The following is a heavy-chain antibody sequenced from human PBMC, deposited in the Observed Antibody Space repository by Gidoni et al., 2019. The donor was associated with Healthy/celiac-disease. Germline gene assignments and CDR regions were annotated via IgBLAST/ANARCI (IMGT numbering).Heavy chain of an antibody. J-gene: IGHJ4*02. Sequence: QVQLVQSGAEVKKPGASVKVSCKASGYTFTSYAMHWVRQAPGQRREWMGWINAGNGNTKYSQKFQGRVTITRDTSASTAYMELSSLRSEDTAVYYCARGRAVAGSFGYWGQGTLVTVSS. V-gene: IGHV1-3*01. CDR2: INAGNGNT. CDR3: ARGRAVAGSFGY. CDR1: GYTFTSYA. D-gene: IGHD6-19*01.